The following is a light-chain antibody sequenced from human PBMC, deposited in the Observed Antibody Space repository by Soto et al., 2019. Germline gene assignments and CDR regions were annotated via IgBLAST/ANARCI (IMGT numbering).Light chain of an antibody. V-gene: IGKV1-13*02. CDR1: QCTSIV. CDR3: QQFNSSPYS. CDR2: DAS. J-gene: IGKJ2*01. Sequence: AIQLTQSPSSLSASVGDRATITCRASQCTSIVLAWYQQKPGKAPKLLIYDASSLESGVTSRFSGSGSGTDFTLTISSLQPEDFATYYCQQFNSSPYSFGQGTKLEIK.